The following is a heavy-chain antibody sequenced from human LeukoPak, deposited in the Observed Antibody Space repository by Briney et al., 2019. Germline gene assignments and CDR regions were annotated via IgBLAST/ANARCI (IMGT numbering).Heavy chain of an antibody. Sequence: GASVKVSCKASGYTFTSYAMHWVRQAPGQRLEWMGWINAGNGNTKYSQEFQGRVTITRDTSASTAYMELSSLRSEDMAAYYCARDLGIAAAGTFDYWGQGTLVTVSS. CDR3: ARDLGIAAAGTFDY. CDR1: GYTFTSYA. V-gene: IGHV1-3*03. J-gene: IGHJ4*02. D-gene: IGHD6-13*01. CDR2: INAGNGNT.